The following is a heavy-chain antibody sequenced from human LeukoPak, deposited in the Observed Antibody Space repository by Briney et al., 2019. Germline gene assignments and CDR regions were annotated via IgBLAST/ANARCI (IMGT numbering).Heavy chain of an antibody. Sequence: GGSLRLSCAASGFTFINYEMNWVRQAPGKGLEWVSYISSSGSNIHYADSGKGRFTVSRDNAKNSLYLQMNSLRAEDTAVYYCARETRTGGADQRPWWFDPWGQGTLVTVSS. CDR3: ARETRTGGADQRPWWFDP. J-gene: IGHJ5*02. CDR2: ISSSGSNI. CDR1: GFTFINYE. D-gene: IGHD2-2*01. V-gene: IGHV3-48*03.